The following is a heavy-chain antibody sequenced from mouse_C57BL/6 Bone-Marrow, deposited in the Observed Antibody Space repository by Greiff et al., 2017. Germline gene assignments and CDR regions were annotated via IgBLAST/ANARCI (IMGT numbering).Heavy chain of an antibody. D-gene: IGHD2-1*01. V-gene: IGHV5-6*01. CDR2: ISSGGSYT. J-gene: IGHJ2*01. CDR3: ARHLYGNYDLFDY. Sequence: EVKLMESGGDLVKPGGSLKLSCAASGFTFSSYGMSWVRQTPDKRLEWVATISSGGSYTYYPDSVKGRFTISRDNAKNTLYLQMSSLKSEDTAMYYCARHLYGNYDLFDYWGQGTTLTVSS. CDR1: GFTFSSYG.